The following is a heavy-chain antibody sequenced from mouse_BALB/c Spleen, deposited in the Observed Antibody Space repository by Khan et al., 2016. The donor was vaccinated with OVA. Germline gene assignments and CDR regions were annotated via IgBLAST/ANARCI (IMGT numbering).Heavy chain of an antibody. Sequence: EVQLQESGPGLVKPSQSLSLTCTVTGYSITSDYAWNWIRQFPGNKLEWMGYISSSGSTNYNPALKSRISITRDTSKNQFFLPLNSVTTEDTATYYCARDGSHYNYAMDYWGKGTSVTVSS. CDR1: GYSITSDYA. CDR3: ARDGSHYNYAMDY. J-gene: IGHJ4*01. V-gene: IGHV3-2*02. CDR2: ISSSGST. D-gene: IGHD2-3*01.